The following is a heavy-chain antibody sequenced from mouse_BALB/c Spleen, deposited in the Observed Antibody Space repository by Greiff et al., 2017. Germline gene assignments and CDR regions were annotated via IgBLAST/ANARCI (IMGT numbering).Heavy chain of an antibody. D-gene: IGHD2-1*01. CDR2: ISDGGSYT. Sequence: EVKLVESGGGLVKPGGSLKLSCAASGFTFSDYYMYWVRQTPEKRLEWVATISDGGSYTYYPDSVKGRFTISRDNAKNNLYLQMSSLKSEDTAMYYCAPSYGNYDAMDYWGQGTSVTVSS. CDR3: APSYGNYDAMDY. J-gene: IGHJ4*01. V-gene: IGHV5-4*02. CDR1: GFTFSDYY.